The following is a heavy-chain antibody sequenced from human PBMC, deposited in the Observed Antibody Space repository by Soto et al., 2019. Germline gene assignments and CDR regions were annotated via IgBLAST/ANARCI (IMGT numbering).Heavy chain of an antibody. J-gene: IGHJ6*03. Sequence: GGSLRLSCAASGFTFSSYAMHWVRQAPGKGLEYVSAISSNGGSTYYANSVKGRFTISRDNSKNTLYLQMGSLRAEDMAVYYCARGGGYDFWSGDYYYYYYMDVWGKGTTVTVSS. CDR3: ARGGGYDFWSGDYYYYYYMDV. CDR1: GFTFSSYA. V-gene: IGHV3-64*01. D-gene: IGHD3-3*01. CDR2: ISSNGGST.